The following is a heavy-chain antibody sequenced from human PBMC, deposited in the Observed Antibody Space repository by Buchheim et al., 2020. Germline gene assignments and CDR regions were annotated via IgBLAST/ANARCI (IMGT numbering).Heavy chain of an antibody. CDR2: IKHDGSEK. J-gene: IGHJ6*02. Sequence: EVQLVESGGGLVQPGGSLRLSCGASGFTFSSYWMTWVRQAPGKGLEWVANIKHDGSEKYYVDSVKGRFTISRDNAKNSLYLQMKSLRGEDTAVYYCARCRQWLVGGYNNYDMDVWGQGST. V-gene: IGHV3-7*01. D-gene: IGHD6-19*01. CDR1: GFTFSSYW. CDR3: ARCRQWLVGGYNNYDMDV.